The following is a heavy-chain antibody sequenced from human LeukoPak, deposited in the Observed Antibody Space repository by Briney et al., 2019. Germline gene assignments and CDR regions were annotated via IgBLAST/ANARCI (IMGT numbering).Heavy chain of an antibody. CDR1: GFTFSTYA. V-gene: IGHV3-30-3*01. CDR3: ARSPGIVAAVNQ. CDR2: ISFDGSNK. J-gene: IGHJ4*02. D-gene: IGHD6-13*01. Sequence: GGSLRLPCAASGFTFSTYALHWVRQAPGKGLEWVALISFDGSNKYYADSVKGRFTISRDNTKNTVFLQMNSLRDEDTAAYYCARSPGIVAAVNQWGQGTLVTVSS.